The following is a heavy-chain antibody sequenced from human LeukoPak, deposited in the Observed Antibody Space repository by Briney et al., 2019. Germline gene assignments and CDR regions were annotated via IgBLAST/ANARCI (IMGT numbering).Heavy chain of an antibody. D-gene: IGHD3-10*01. V-gene: IGHV1-46*01. CDR3: ARDAYGSDY. CDR1: GYTFTSYH. Sequence: ASVNVSCKASGYTFTSYHVHWVRQAPGHGLEWMGRIIPSGGATTYAQRFQGRVTMTSDTSTTTVYMELSSLRSEDTAIYYCARDAYGSDYWGQGTLVTVSS. CDR2: IIPSGGAT. J-gene: IGHJ4*02.